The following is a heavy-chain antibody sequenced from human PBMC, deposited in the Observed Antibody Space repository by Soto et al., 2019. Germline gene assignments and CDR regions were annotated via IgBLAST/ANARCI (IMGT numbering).Heavy chain of an antibody. CDR2: IYYSGST. D-gene: IGHD3-9*01. J-gene: IGHJ4*02. V-gene: IGHV4-31*03. Sequence: SETLSLTCTVSGGSISSGGYYWSWIRQHPGKGLEWIGHIYYSGSTYYNPSLKSRVTISVDTSKNQFSLKLSSVTAADTAVYYCARGVDYDILTGYYPLVYWGQGTLVTVSS. CDR3: ARGVDYDILTGYYPLVY. CDR1: GGSISSGGYY.